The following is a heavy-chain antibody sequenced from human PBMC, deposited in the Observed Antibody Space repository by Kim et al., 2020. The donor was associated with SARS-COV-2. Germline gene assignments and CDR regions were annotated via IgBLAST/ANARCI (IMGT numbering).Heavy chain of an antibody. CDR2: ISSSSSYI. D-gene: IGHD5-18*01. CDR3: ARDQIGYSYGRGYYFDY. CDR1: GFTFSSYS. V-gene: IGHV3-21*01. J-gene: IGHJ4*02. Sequence: GGSLRLSCAASGFTFSSYSTNWVRQAPGKGLEWVSSISSSSSYIYYADSVKGRFTISRDNAKNSLYLQMNSLRAEDTAVYYCARDQIGYSYGRGYYFDYWGQGTLVTVSS.